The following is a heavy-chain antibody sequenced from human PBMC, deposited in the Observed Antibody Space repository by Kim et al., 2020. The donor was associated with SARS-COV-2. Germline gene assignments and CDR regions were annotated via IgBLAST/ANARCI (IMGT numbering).Heavy chain of an antibody. CDR2: IYYSGST. CDR1: GGSISSYY. J-gene: IGHJ6*02. D-gene: IGHD5-18*01. Sequence: SETLSLTCTVSGGSISSYYWSWIRQPPGKGLEWIGYIYYSGSTNYNPSLKSRVTISVDTSKNQFSLKLSSVTAADTAVYYCARSGYSYALDGHYGMDVWGQGTTVTVSS. CDR3: ARSGYSYALDGHYGMDV. V-gene: IGHV4-59*01.